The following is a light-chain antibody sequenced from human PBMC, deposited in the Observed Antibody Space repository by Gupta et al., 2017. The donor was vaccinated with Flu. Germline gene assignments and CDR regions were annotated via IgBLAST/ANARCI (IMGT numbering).Light chain of an antibody. CDR3: QKYNGAPLT. CDR2: AAS. Sequence: GDRVTITCRVSQGISNYLAWDQQKPGKVPKILIYAASTLQSGVPSRFSGSGSGTDFTLTISSLQPEDVATYYCQKYNGAPLTFGGGTKVEIK. V-gene: IGKV1-27*01. CDR1: QGISNY. J-gene: IGKJ4*01.